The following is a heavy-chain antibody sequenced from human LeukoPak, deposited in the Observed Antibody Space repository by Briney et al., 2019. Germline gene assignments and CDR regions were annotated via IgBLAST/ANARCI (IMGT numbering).Heavy chain of an antibody. D-gene: IGHD2-21*01. CDR2: ISGSSSTI. J-gene: IGHJ4*02. CDR3: TRDSSDGEGYSEPDY. Sequence: PGGSLRLSCAGSGFTFSSHSMNWVRQAPGKGLEWVSHISGSSSTIHYADSVKGRFTISRDNAKNSLYLQMNSLRVEDTAVYYCTRDSSDGEGYSEPDYWGQGTLVTVSS. CDR1: GFTFSSHS. V-gene: IGHV3-48*04.